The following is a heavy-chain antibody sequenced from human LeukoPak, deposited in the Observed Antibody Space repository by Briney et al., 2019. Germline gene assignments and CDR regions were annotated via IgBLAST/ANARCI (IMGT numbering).Heavy chain of an antibody. D-gene: IGHD3-3*01. V-gene: IGHV4-34*01. CDR1: GGSFSGYY. CDR3: AREIPTYDFWSGYYMSHYFDY. CDR2: INHSGST. J-gene: IGHJ4*02. Sequence: SETLSLTCAVYGGSFSGYYWSRIRQPPGKGLEWIGEINHSGSTNYNPSLKSRVTISVDTSKNQFSLKLSSVTAADTAVYYCAREIPTYDFWSGYYMSHYFDYWGQGTLVTVSS.